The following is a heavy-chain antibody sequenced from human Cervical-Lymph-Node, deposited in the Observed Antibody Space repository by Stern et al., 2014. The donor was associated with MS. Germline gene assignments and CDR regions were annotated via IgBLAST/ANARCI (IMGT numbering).Heavy chain of an antibody. J-gene: IGHJ4*02. D-gene: IGHD2-2*01. CDR3: AKGDCSSTSCYVDY. V-gene: IGHV3-9*01. CDR1: GFTFDDYA. CDR2: ISWNSGSI. Sequence: EVHLVESGGGLVQPGRSLRLSCAASGFTFDDYAMHWVRQAPGKGLEWVSGISWNSGSIGYADSVKGRFTISRDNAKNSLYLQMNSLRAEDTALYYCAKGDCSSTSCYVDYWGQGTLVTVSS.